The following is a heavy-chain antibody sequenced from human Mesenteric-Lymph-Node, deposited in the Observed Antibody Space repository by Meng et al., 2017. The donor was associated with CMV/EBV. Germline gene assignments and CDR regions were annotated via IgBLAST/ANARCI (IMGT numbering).Heavy chain of an antibody. CDR1: GFTFSSYW. D-gene: IGHD3-3*01. Sequence: GESLKISCAASGFTFSSYWMHWVRQAPGKGLVWVSRINSDGSSTSYADSVKGRFTISRDNAKNTLYLQMNSLRAEDTAVYYCAKDRMITIFGVVTVDAFDIWGQGTMVTVSS. CDR3: AKDRMITIFGVVTVDAFDI. V-gene: IGHV3-74*01. CDR2: INSDGSST. J-gene: IGHJ3*02.